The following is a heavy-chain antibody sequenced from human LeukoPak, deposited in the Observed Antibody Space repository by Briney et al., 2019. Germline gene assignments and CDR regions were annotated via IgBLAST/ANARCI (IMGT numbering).Heavy chain of an antibody. CDR3: ARMGNWGSAYDY. CDR1: GGSISSGGYY. D-gene: IGHD7-27*01. CDR2: IYHSGST. V-gene: IGHV4-30-2*01. Sequence: SETLSLTCTVSGGSISSGGYYWSWIRQPPGKGLEWIGFIYHSGSTYYNPSLKSRVTISVDRSKNQFSLKLSSVTAADTAVYYCARMGNWGSAYDYWGQGTLVTVSS. J-gene: IGHJ4*02.